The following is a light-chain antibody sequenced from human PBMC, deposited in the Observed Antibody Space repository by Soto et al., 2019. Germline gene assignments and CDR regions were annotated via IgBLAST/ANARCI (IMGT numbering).Light chain of an antibody. Sequence: QSALTQPPSASGSPGQSVTISCTGTSSDVGVYNYVSWYQQHPGKAPKLMIYEVSKRPSGVPDRVSGSKSGNTASLTVSGLQAEDEADYYCDSYAGSNNVVFGGGTNLTVL. J-gene: IGLJ2*01. CDR3: DSYAGSNNVV. V-gene: IGLV2-8*01. CDR1: SSDVGVYNY. CDR2: EVS.